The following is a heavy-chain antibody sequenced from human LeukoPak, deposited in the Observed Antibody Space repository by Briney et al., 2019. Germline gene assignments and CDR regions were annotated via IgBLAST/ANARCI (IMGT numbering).Heavy chain of an antibody. J-gene: IGHJ6*02. CDR3: ARKPYSSSWYEFPYGMDV. D-gene: IGHD6-13*01. V-gene: IGHV3-21*01. Sequence: GGSLRLSCAASGFTFSSYSMNWVRQAPGKGLEWVSSISSSSSYIYYADSVKGRFTISRDNAKNSLYLQMNSLRAEDTAVYYCARKPYSSSWYEFPYGMDVWGQGTTVTVSS. CDR2: ISSSSSYI. CDR1: GFTFSSYS.